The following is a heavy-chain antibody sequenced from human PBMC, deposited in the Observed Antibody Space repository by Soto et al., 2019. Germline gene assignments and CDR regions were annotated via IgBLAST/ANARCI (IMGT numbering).Heavy chain of an antibody. CDR2: ITPIFGTA. V-gene: IGHV1-69*13. J-gene: IGHJ5*02. D-gene: IGHD1-1*01. Sequence: SVKVSCKASGGTFSSYAISWVRQAPGQGLEWMGGITPIFGTANYAQKFQGRVTITADESTSTAYMELSSLRSEDTAVYYCAVEEEQSPNWFDPWAREPWSPSPQ. CDR1: GGTFSSYA. CDR3: AVEEEQSPNWFDP.